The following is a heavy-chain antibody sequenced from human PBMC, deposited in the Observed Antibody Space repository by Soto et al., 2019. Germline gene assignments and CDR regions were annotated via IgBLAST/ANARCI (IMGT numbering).Heavy chain of an antibody. D-gene: IGHD3-3*01. Sequence: ASVKVSCKTSGYTFTNYAINWVRQAPGQGLQWMGWISAYSGDTKYAQRFQDRLTVTTDPSTTTAYMELRSLRSDDTAVYYCARDGRAFSIFGETMDVWGQGTTVTVSS. CDR1: GYTFTNYA. J-gene: IGHJ6*02. CDR3: ARDGRAFSIFGETMDV. V-gene: IGHV1-18*01. CDR2: ISAYSGDT.